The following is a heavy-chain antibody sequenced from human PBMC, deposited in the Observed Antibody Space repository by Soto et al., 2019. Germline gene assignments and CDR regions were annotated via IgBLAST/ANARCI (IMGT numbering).Heavy chain of an antibody. CDR1: GFTFSSYG. D-gene: IGHD6-19*01. CDR3: ANLAVAGTSFDY. Sequence: QVQLVESGGGVVQPGRSLRLSCAASGFTFSSYGMHWVRQAPGKGLEWVAVISYDGSNKYYADSVKGRFTISRDNSKNTLSLQMNSLIAEDTAVYYCANLAVAGTSFDYWGQGTLVTVSS. J-gene: IGHJ4*02. CDR2: ISYDGSNK. V-gene: IGHV3-30*18.